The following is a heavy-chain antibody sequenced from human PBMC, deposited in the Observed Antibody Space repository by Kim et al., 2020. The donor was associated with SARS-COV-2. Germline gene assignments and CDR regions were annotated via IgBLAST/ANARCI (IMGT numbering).Heavy chain of an antibody. CDR1: GYTFTSYA. CDR3: ARLGKLQLWTKGFDY. J-gene: IGHJ4*02. CDR2: INAGNGNT. D-gene: IGHD5-18*01. V-gene: IGHV1-3*01. Sequence: ASVKVSCKASGYTFTSYAMHWVRQAPGQRLEWMGWINAGNGNTKYSQKFQGRVTITRDTSASTAYMELSNLRSEDTAVYYCARLGKLQLWTKGFDYWGQGTLVTVSS.